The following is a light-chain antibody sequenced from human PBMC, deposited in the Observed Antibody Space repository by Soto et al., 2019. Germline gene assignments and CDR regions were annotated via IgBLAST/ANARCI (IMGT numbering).Light chain of an antibody. CDR1: SSDVGGYNY. CDR3: NSYTSSSTLYV. Sequence: QPALTQPASVSGSPGQSITISCTGTSSDVGGYNYVSWYQHHPGKAPKLMIYEVSNRPSGVSNRFSGSKSGNTASLTISGLQAEDEADYYCNSYTSSSTLYVFGTGTKVTVL. V-gene: IGLV2-14*01. J-gene: IGLJ1*01. CDR2: EVS.